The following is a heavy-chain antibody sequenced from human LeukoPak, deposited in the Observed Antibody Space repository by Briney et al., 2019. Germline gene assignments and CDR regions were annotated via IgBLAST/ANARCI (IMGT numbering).Heavy chain of an antibody. CDR3: TTPRKKY. Sequence: GGPLRLSRAASGFTLCNAWMSWDPPAPGKGPECVGRIKSKTDGGTTHYAAPVKGRFTISRDYSKNTLYLQMNSLKTEDTAVYYCTTPRKKYWGQGTLVTVSS. CDR2: IKSKTDGGTT. V-gene: IGHV3-15*01. J-gene: IGHJ4*02. CDR1: GFTLCNAW.